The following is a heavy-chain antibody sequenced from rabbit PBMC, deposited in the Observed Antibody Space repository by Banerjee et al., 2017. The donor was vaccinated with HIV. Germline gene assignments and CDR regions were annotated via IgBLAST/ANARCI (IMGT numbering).Heavy chain of an antibody. J-gene: IGHJ4*01. D-gene: IGHD7-1*01. CDR2: IDGGSGTLT. CDR1: GFSFSNRCV. CDR3: ARDPISYPGGAGYDL. Sequence: QEQLEESGGDLVKPEGSLTLTCTASGFSFSNRCVMCWVRQTPGKGLEWIACIDGGSGTLTWYASWAKGRFTISKTSSTTVTLQMTSLTAADTATYFCARDPISYPGGAGYDLWGQGTLVTVS. V-gene: IGHV1S45*01.